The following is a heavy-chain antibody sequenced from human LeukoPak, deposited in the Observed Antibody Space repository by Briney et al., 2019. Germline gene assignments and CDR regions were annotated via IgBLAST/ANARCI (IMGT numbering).Heavy chain of an antibody. CDR1: GGTFSSYA. J-gene: IGHJ6*02. CDR2: IIPIFGTA. V-gene: IGHV1-69*13. Sequence: SVKVSCKASGGTFSSYAISWVRQAPGQGLEWMGGIIPIFGTANYAQKFQGRVTITADESTSTAYMELSSLRSEDTAVYYCARSTQQMVYADYYYGMDVWGQGTTVTVSS. D-gene: IGHD2-8*01. CDR3: ARSTQQMVYADYYYGMDV.